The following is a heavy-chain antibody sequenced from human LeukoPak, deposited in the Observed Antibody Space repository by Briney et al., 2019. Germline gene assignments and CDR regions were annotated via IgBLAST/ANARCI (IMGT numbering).Heavy chain of an antibody. CDR2: ISSSSSYI. D-gene: IGHD3-3*01. V-gene: IGHV3-21*01. J-gene: IGHJ6*02. CDR1: GFTFSSYS. CDR3: AREQYYDFWSGYYSHYYYGMDV. Sequence: KAGGSLRLSCAASGFTFSSYSMNWVRQAPGKGLEWVSSISSSSSYIYYADSVKGRFTISRDNAKNSLYLQMNSLRAEDTAVYYCAREQYYDFWSGYYSHYYYGMDVWGQGTTVTVSS.